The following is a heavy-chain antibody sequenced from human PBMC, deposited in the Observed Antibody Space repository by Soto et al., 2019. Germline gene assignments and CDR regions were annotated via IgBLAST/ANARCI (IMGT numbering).Heavy chain of an antibody. J-gene: IGHJ6*02. Sequence: GXSVKDSCKASGYTFTTYGINWVRQAPGQGLEWMGWVSPYNGDTTYAQKVQGRVTMTTDTSTTTAYLELRSLRSDDTAVYYCAREVGHMDVWGQGTTVTVSS. CDR2: VSPYNGDT. CDR3: AREVGHMDV. V-gene: IGHV1-18*04. CDR1: GYTFTTYG. D-gene: IGHD2-2*01.